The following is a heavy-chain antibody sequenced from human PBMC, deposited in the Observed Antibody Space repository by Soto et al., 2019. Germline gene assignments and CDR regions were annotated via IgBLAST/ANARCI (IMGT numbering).Heavy chain of an antibody. Sequence: SLKISCAASGFTFDDYAMHWVRQAPGKGLEWVSGISWNSGSIGYADSVKGRFTISRDNAKNSLYLQMNSLRAEDTALYYCAKADYWGQGTLVTVSS. CDR3: AKADY. CDR2: ISWNSGSI. J-gene: IGHJ4*02. CDR1: GFTFDDYA. V-gene: IGHV3-9*01.